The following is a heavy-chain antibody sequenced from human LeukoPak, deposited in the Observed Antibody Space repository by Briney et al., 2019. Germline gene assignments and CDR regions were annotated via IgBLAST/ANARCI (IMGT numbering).Heavy chain of an antibody. D-gene: IGHD6-13*01. J-gene: IGHJ4*02. CDR1: GFTFDDYA. CDR2: IDGSGGST. Sequence: GRSLRLSCAASGFTFDDYAMSWVRQSPGKGLEWVSGIDGSGGSTYYADSVKGRFTISRDNSKDTLYLQMNSLRAEDTAVYYCVNAYSSSWYTFWGQGTLVSVSS. V-gene: IGHV3-23*01. CDR3: VNAYSSSWYTF.